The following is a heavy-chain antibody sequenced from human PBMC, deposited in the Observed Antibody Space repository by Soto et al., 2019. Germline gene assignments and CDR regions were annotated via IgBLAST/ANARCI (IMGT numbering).Heavy chain of an antibody. J-gene: IGHJ4*02. CDR2: INAGNGNT. CDR1: GYTFSGSV. Sequence: GASVKVSCKASGYTFSGSVMHWVRQAPGQRLEWMGWINAGNGNTKYSQKFQGRVTITADESTNTVYMDLRSLTSEDTAIYYCARTAPMDAGDKYYYDFWGQGALVTVSS. D-gene: IGHD3-16*01. V-gene: IGHV1-3*01. CDR3: ARTAPMDAGDKYYYDF.